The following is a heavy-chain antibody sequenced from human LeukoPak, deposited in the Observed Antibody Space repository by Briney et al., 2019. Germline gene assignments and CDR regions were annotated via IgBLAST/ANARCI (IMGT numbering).Heavy chain of an antibody. J-gene: IGHJ4*02. D-gene: IGHD6-19*01. Sequence: VASVKVSCKASGYTFTGYYMHWVRQAPGQGLEWMGWINPNSGGTNYAQKFQGRVTMTRDTSISTAYMELSRLRSDDTAVYYCARSIAVAGTVADYRGQGTLVTVSS. CDR3: ARSIAVAGTVADY. CDR1: GYTFTGYY. V-gene: IGHV1-2*02. CDR2: INPNSGGT.